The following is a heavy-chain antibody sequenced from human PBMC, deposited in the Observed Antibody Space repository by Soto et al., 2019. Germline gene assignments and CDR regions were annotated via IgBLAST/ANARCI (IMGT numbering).Heavy chain of an antibody. CDR1: GDSVSSNSAA. J-gene: IGHJ4*02. Sequence: SQTLSLTCAISGDSVSSNSAAWNWIRQSPSRGLEWLGRTYYRSKWYNDYAVSVKSRITINPDTSKNQFSLQLNSVTPEDTAVYYCARDLNTVSGWYFPVFDYWGQGTLVTVSS. V-gene: IGHV6-1*01. CDR2: TYYRSKWYN. D-gene: IGHD6-19*01. CDR3: ARDLNTVSGWYFPVFDY.